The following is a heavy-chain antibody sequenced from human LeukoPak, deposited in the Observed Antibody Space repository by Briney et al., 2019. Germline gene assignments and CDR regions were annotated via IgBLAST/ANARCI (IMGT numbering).Heavy chain of an antibody. J-gene: IGHJ4*02. Sequence: GGSLRLSCAASGFTFSSYEMTWVRQAPGMGLEWVSYISGSGSRRNYADSVKGRFTISRDNAENSLYLQMNSLRAEDTAVYYCARANHGDILTGFHYWGQGTLVTVSS. CDR2: ISGSGSRR. CDR3: ARANHGDILTGFHY. D-gene: IGHD3-9*01. V-gene: IGHV3-48*03. CDR1: GFTFSSYE.